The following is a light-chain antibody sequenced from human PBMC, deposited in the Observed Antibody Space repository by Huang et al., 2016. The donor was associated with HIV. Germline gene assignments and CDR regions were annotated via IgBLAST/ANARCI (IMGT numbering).Light chain of an antibody. CDR1: QSVSGSY. V-gene: IGKV3-20*01. J-gene: IGKJ5*01. Sequence: EIVLTQSPGTLSLSPGERATLSCRASQSVSGSYLAWYQQKPGQAPRLLIYGASSRATGIPDRFRGSGSETDFTLTISRLEPEDFAVYYCQQYGSSPLVTFGQGTRLEIK. CDR3: QQYGSSPLVT. CDR2: GAS.